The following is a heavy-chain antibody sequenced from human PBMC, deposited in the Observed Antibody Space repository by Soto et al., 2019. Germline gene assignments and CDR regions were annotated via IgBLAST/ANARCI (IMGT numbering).Heavy chain of an antibody. CDR3: DRFAHRSDYYYYNGMDV. D-gene: IGHD2-21*01. J-gene: IGHJ6*02. Sequence: SETLSLTCTVPSGSIISGDYFWSWVRQPPGKRLEWIGDIFYSGSTYYNPSLKSRLTISVDMSRNQFSLKLRSVTAADTAVYYCDRFAHRSDYYYYNGMDVWGQGTTVT. CDR1: SGSIISGDYF. CDR2: IFYSGST. V-gene: IGHV4-30-4*01.